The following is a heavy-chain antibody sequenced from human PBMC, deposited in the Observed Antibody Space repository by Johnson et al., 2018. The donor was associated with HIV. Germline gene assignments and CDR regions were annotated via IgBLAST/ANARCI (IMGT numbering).Heavy chain of an antibody. V-gene: IGHV3-7*01. CDR3: AREATYVYDTSASPYAFDS. J-gene: IGHJ3*02. CDR1: GFTFSDYW. CDR2: IKQDGSEK. Sequence: MLLVESGGGLVQRGGSLKLSCEASGFTFSDYWMSWVRQAPGKGLDWVANIKQDGSEKYYLDSLKGRFTISRDNAKNSLYLQINSLRAEDTAVYYCAREATYVYDTSASPYAFDSWGQGTMVTVSS. D-gene: IGHD3-22*01.